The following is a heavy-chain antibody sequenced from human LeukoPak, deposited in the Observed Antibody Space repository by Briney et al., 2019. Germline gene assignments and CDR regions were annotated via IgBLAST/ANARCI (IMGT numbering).Heavy chain of an antibody. V-gene: IGHV4-30-4*01. CDR1: GGSISRDDYY. CDR3: ARASSGGSCYPH. J-gene: IGHJ4*02. Sequence: PSQTLSLTCTVSGGSISRDDYYWSRIRQPPGKGLEWIGYIYYSGSTYYNPSLKSRVTISVDTSKDQFSLKLSSVTAADTAVYYCARASSGGSCYPHWGQGTLVTVSS. D-gene: IGHD2-15*01. CDR2: IYYSGST.